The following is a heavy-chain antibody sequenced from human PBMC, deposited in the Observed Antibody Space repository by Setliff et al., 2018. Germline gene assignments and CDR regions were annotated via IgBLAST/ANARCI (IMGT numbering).Heavy chain of an antibody. V-gene: IGHV3-48*03. J-gene: IGHJ4*02. CDR1: GFTFSSYE. CDR2: ISGSGSSI. CDR3: ARLYRPESRYYFFDY. D-gene: IGHD3-3*01. Sequence: GESLRLSCAASGFTFSSYEMNWVRQAPGKGLEWVSYISGSGSSIFYADSVKGRFTISRDNAKNSLYLQMNSLRAEDTAVYYCARLYRPESRYYFFDYWGQGTLVTVSS.